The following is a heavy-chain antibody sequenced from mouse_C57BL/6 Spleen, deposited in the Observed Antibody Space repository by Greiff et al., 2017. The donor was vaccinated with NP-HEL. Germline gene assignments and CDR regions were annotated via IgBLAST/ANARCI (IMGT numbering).Heavy chain of an antibody. CDR2: IHPNSGST. Sequence: VQLQQSGAELVKPGASVKLSCKASGYTFTSYWMHWVKQRPGQGLEWIGMIHPNSGSTNYNEKFKSKATLTVDKSSSTAYMQLSSLTSEDSAVYYCAREDDYDAFAYGGQGTLVTVSA. CDR3: AREDDYDAFAY. J-gene: IGHJ3*01. D-gene: IGHD2-4*01. V-gene: IGHV1-64*01. CDR1: GYTFTSYW.